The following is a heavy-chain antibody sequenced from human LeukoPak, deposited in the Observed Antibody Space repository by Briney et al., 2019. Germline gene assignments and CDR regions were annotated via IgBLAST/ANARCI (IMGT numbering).Heavy chain of an antibody. D-gene: IGHD3-9*01. CDR3: ARAYYDILTGYSSDAFDI. V-gene: IGHV4-61*05. J-gene: IGHJ3*02. Sequence: SETLSLTCTVSGGSISSSSYYWGWIRQPPGKGLEWIGYIYYSGSTNYNPSLKSRVTISVDTSKNQFSLKLSSVTAADTAVYYCARAYYDILTGYSSDAFDIWGQGTMVTVSS. CDR2: IYYSGST. CDR1: GGSISSSSYY.